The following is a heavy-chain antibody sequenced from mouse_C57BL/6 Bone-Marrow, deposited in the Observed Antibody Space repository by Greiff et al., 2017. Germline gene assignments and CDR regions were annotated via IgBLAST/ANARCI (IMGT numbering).Heavy chain of an antibody. CDR2: IYPGDGDT. V-gene: IGHV1-82*01. CDR1: GYAFSSSW. CDR3: ARYYYGSSYGGLFYWYFDV. J-gene: IGHJ1*03. D-gene: IGHD1-1*01. Sequence: VQLQQSGPELVKPGASVKISCKASGYAFSSSWMNWVKQRPGKGLEWIGRIYPGDGDTNYNGKFKGKATLTADKSSSTAYMQLSSLTSEDSAVYFCARYYYGSSYGGLFYWYFDVWGTGTTVTVSS.